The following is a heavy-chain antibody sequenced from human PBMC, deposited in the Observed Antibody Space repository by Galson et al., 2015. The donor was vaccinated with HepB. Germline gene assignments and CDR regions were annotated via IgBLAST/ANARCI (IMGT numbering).Heavy chain of an antibody. CDR2: INPTDGST. D-gene: IGHD1-14*01. CDR1: GYTFTSYY. Sequence: SVKVSCKASGYTFTSYYMHWVRQAPGQGLEWMGMINPTDGSTSYAQKLQGRDTMTRDTSTSTVYMELNSLRSDDTAVHYCARVRGPTTAVDYWGQGTLVTVSS. CDR3: ARVRGPTTAVDY. V-gene: IGHV1-46*03. J-gene: IGHJ4*02.